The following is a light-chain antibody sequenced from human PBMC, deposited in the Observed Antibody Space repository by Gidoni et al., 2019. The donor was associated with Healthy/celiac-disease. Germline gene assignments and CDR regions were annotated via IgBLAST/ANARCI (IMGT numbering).Light chain of an antibody. CDR1: QSISSY. V-gene: IGKV1-39*01. Sequence: DIQMTQSPSSLSASVGDRVTITCRASQSISSYLNWYQQKPGKAPKLLIYAASSLQSGVPSRFSGSGSGTDFTLTISSLQPEDFATYYCQQSYSTPPITFGPRTKVDIK. CDR2: AAS. CDR3: QQSYSTPPIT. J-gene: IGKJ3*01.